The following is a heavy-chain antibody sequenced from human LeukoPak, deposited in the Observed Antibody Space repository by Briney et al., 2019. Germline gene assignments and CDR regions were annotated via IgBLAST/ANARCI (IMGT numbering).Heavy chain of an antibody. D-gene: IGHD5-24*01. CDR2: ITPSGGST. CDR1: GYTFTSYY. CDR3: ARDFHRVEMATNWGFDY. Sequence: ASLKVSCKASGYTFTSYYMHWVRQAPGQGLEWMGIITPSGGSTSYAQKFQGRVTMTRDTSTSTVYMELSSLRSEDTAVYYCARDFHRVEMATNWGFDYWGQGTLVTVSS. V-gene: IGHV1-46*01. J-gene: IGHJ4*02.